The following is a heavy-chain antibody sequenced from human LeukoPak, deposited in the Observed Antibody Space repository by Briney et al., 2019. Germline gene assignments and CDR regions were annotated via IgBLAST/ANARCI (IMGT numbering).Heavy chain of an antibody. J-gene: IGHJ3*02. CDR3: ARDKLNYYDSSGYYRRTTDAFDI. CDR1: GGSISSYY. Sequence: PSETLSLTCTVSGGSISSYYWSWIRQPPGKGLEWIGYIYYSGSTNYNPSLRSRVTISVDTSKNQFSLKLSSVTAADTAVYYCARDKLNYYDSSGYYRRTTDAFDIXXXGTMVTX. CDR2: IYYSGST. V-gene: IGHV4-59*01. D-gene: IGHD3-22*01.